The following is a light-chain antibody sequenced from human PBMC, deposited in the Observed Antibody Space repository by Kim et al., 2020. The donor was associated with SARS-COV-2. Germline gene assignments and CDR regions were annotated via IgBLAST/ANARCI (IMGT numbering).Light chain of an antibody. CDR2: DSV. Sequence: LSPGERATLFCRASQNIKNYLAWYQQTPGQAPRLLIYDSVKRATGIPARFSGSGSGTDFTLTINTLDPDDFATYYCQQRDNWPLTFGQGTRLEIK. CDR3: QQRDNWPLT. J-gene: IGKJ5*01. V-gene: IGKV3-11*01. CDR1: QNIKNY.